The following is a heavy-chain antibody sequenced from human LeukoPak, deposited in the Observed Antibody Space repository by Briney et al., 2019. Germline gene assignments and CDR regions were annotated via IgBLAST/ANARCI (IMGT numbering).Heavy chain of an antibody. J-gene: IGHJ5*02. CDR2: IYDSGNT. D-gene: IGHD2/OR15-2a*01. V-gene: IGHV4-59*08. Sequence: SETLALTCTVSGGSISSYYWSWIRQPPGKGLEWVGYIYDSGNTKYNSSLKSRVTISVDTSKNQFSLKLSSVTAADTAVYYCARHSEPNSNLLWFDPWGQGTLVTVSS. CDR1: GGSISSYY. CDR3: ARHSEPNSNLLWFDP.